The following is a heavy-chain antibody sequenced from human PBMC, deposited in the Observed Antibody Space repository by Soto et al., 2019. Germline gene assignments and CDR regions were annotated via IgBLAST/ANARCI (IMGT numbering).Heavy chain of an antibody. D-gene: IGHD6-6*01. CDR3: AKVVRRGQLVPTSFDY. J-gene: IGHJ4*02. CDR1: GFTFSSYA. V-gene: IGHV3-23*01. Sequence: EVQLLESGGGLVQPGGSLRLSCAASGFTFSSYAMSWVRQAPGKGLEWVSAISGSGGSTYYADSVKGRFTISRDNSKNTLYLQMNSLRAEDTAVYYCAKVVRRGQLVPTSFDYWGQGTLVTVSS. CDR2: ISGSGGST.